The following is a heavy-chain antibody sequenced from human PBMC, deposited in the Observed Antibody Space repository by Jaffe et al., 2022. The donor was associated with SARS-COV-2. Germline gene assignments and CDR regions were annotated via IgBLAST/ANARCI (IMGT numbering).Heavy chain of an antibody. V-gene: IGHV1-69*02. CDR3: ARGTTGNYYDSSGYFDY. Sequence: QVQLVQSGAEVKKPGSSVKVSCKASGGTFSSYTISWVRQAPGQGLEWMGRIIPILGIANYAQKFQGRVTITADKSTSTAYMELSSLRSEDTAVYYCARGTTGNYYDSSGYFDYWGQGTLVTVSS. D-gene: IGHD3-22*01. CDR1: GGTFSSYT. CDR2: IIPILGIA. J-gene: IGHJ4*02.